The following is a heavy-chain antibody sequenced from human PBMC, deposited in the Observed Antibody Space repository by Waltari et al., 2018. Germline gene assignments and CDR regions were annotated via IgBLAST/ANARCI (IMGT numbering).Heavy chain of an antibody. V-gene: IGHV4-34*01. CDR2: INHSGST. CDR3: ARGGWFDP. Sequence: QVQLQQWGAGLLKPSETLSLPCAVYGGSFSGYYWSWIRQPPGKGLEWIGEINHSGSTNYNPSLKSRVTISVDTSKNQFSLKLSSVTAADTAVYYCARGGWFDPWGQGTLVTVSS. J-gene: IGHJ5*02. CDR1: GGSFSGYY.